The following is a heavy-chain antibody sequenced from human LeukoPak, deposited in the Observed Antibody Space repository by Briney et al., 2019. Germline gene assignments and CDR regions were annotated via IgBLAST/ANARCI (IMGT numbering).Heavy chain of an antibody. J-gene: IGHJ1*01. CDR1: GGSFSDFY. Sequence: SETLSLTCTVYGGSFSDFYWSWIRQPPGKGLEWIGEINHSGNTNYNPSLKSRLTMSLDTSKNQFSLKLGSVTAADTAVYYCARGRVGMAWGQGTLVTVSS. D-gene: IGHD6-13*01. V-gene: IGHV4-34*01. CDR2: INHSGNT. CDR3: ARGRVGMA.